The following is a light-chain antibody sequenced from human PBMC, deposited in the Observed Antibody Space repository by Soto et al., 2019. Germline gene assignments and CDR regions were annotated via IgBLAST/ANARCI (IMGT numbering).Light chain of an antibody. Sequence: EIAMTQSPATLSVSPGEGATLSCRASQRVNSKLARYQQKPYQAPRLLLYHASTRATGIPARFSGSGSGTEFTLTLRSLQSEDFAVYYCQQYYKWWSFGQGTKVEIK. J-gene: IGKJ1*01. V-gene: IGKV3-15*01. CDR1: QRVNSK. CDR2: HAS. CDR3: QQYYKWWS.